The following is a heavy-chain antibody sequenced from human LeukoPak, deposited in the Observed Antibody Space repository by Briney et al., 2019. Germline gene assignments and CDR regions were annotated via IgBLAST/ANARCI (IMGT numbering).Heavy chain of an antibody. J-gene: IGHJ3*02. D-gene: IGHD3-10*02. CDR1: GFTFDDYA. V-gene: IGHV3-74*01. CDR3: ARANYYVGAFDI. Sequence: GGSLRLSCAASGFTFDDYAMHWVRQAPGKGLVWVSRINSDGSSTSYADSVKGRFTISRDNAKNTLYLQMNSLRAEDTAVYYCARANYYVGAFDIWGQGTMVTVSS. CDR2: INSDGSST.